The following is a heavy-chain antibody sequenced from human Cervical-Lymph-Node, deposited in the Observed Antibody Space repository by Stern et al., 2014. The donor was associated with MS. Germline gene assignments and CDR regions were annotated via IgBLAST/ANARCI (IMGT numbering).Heavy chain of an antibody. Sequence: QVQLQQWGAGLLRPSETLSLTCAVHGASFSDNYWSWIRQTPGQGLEWIGEIHSSGGSPDNPPLMRRASLSVDPSRNQFSMKLSSLTAADTAMYYCARERKVERSARLLVSFDVWGQGTLVTVSS. CDR1: GASFSDNY. CDR2: IHSSGGS. V-gene: IGHV4-34*04. J-gene: IGHJ3*01. D-gene: IGHD1-1*01. CDR3: ARERKVERSARLLVSFDV.